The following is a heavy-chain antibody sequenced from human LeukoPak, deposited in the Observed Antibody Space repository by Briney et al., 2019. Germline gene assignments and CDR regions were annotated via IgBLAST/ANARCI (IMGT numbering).Heavy chain of an antibody. D-gene: IGHD3-3*01. V-gene: IGHV4-39*01. CDR1: GGSISSSSYY. CDR3: ARHSDRLRFLCLDY. Sequence: SETLSLTCTVSGGSISSSSYYWGWIRQPPGKGLEWIGSIYYSGSTYYNPSLKSRVTISVDTSKNQSSLKLSSVTAADTAVYYCARHSDRLRFLCLDYWGQGTLVTVSS. CDR2: IYYSGST. J-gene: IGHJ4*02.